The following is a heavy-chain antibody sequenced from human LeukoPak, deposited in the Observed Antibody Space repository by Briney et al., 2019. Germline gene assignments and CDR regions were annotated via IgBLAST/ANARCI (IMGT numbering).Heavy chain of an antibody. CDR3: AKPHLWFGELTGFDP. Sequence: GSLRLSCAASGFTFSSYAMSWVRQAPGKGLEWVSAISGSGGSTYYADSVKGWFTISRDNSKNTLFLQMNSLRAEDTAVYYCAKPHLWFGELTGFDPWGQGTLVTVSS. CDR1: GFTFSSYA. CDR2: ISGSGGST. V-gene: IGHV3-23*01. J-gene: IGHJ5*02. D-gene: IGHD3-10*01.